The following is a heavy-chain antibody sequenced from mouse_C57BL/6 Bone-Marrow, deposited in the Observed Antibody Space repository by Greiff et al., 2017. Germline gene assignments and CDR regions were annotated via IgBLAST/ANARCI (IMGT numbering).Heavy chain of an antibody. J-gene: IGHJ1*03. D-gene: IGHD2-10*02. CDR2: FIPSRGYT. V-gene: IGHV1-4*01. CDR3: ARGVWPHWYFDV. Sequence: VQVVESGAELARPGASVKMSCKASGYTFTSYTMHWVKQRPGRGLEWIGYFIPSRGYTKYNQKFKDKATLTPDKSSSTSYMQLSSLTSEDSAVYYCARGVWPHWYFDVWGTGTTVTVSS. CDR1: GYTFTSYT.